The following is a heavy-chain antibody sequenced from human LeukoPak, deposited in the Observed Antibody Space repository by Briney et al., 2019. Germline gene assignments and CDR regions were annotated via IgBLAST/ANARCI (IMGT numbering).Heavy chain of an antibody. CDR1: GYTFTSYG. D-gene: IGHD6-13*01. CDR2: ISAYNGNT. V-gene: IGHV1-18*01. CDR3: ARVRIAAAGTFPWYYYYYMDV. J-gene: IGHJ6*03. Sequence: ASVKVSCKASGYTFTSYGISWVRQAPGQGLEWMGWISAYNGNTNYAQKLQGRVTMTTDTSTSTAYMELRSLRSDDTAVYYCARVRIAAAGTFPWYYYYYMDVWGKGTTVTVSS.